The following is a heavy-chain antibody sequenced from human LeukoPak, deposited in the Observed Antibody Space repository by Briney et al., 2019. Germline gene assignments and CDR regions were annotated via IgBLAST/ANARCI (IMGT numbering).Heavy chain of an antibody. V-gene: IGHV4-59*01. CDR2: INYSGST. CDR1: GASISSFY. J-gene: IGHJ4*02. D-gene: IGHD3-22*01. Sequence: SETLSLTCTISGASISSFYWSWIRQPPGKGLEWIGSINYSGSTNYNPSLKSRVTTSVDTSKNQFSLELSSVTAADTAVYYCARERLGYYDRSGLDYWGQGTLVTVSS. CDR3: ARERLGYYDRSGLDY.